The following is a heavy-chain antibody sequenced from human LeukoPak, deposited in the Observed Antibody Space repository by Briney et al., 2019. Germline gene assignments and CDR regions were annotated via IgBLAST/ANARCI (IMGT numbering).Heavy chain of an antibody. V-gene: IGHV4-59*08. J-gene: IGHJ4*02. D-gene: IGHD1-1*01. Sequence: PSETLSLTCTVSGGSISSYYWSWIRQPPGKGLEWIGYIYYSGSTNYNPSLKSRVTISVDTSKNQFSLKLSSVTAADTAVYYCARWTTTFLDYWGQGTLVTVSS. CDR2: IYYSGST. CDR1: GGSISSYY. CDR3: ARWTTTFLDY.